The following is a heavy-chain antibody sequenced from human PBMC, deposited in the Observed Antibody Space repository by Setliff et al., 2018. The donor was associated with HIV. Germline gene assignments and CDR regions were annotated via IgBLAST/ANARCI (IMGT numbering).Heavy chain of an antibody. D-gene: IGHD5-18*01. Sequence: KTSETLSLTCTVSGGSFGDYHWSWIRQPAGRGLEWIGRIFRSGTTDYKFSLKSRVTISVDTSKNQFSLKLYSVTAADTSVYYCARRWGIRGYSSWGQGTLVTVSS. CDR1: GGSFGDYH. CDR2: IFRSGTT. V-gene: IGHV4-4*07. CDR3: ARRWGIRGYSS. J-gene: IGHJ5*02.